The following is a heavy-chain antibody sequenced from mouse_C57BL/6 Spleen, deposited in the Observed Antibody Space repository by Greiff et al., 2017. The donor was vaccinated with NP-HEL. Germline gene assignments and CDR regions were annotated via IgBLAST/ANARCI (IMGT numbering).Heavy chain of an antibody. Sequence: VQLKQSVAELVRPGASVKLSCTASGFTIKNTYMHWVKQRPEQGLEWIGRIDPANGNTKYAPKFQGKATITADTSSNTAYLQLSSLTSEDTAIYYCARTTVVGGPFFAYWGQGTLVTVSA. J-gene: IGHJ3*01. V-gene: IGHV14-3*01. CDR1: GFTIKNTY. CDR2: IDPANGNT. CDR3: ARTTVVGGPFFAY. D-gene: IGHD1-1*01.